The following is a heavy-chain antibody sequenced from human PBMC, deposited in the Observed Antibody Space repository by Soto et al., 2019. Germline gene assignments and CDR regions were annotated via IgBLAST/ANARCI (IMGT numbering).Heavy chain of an antibody. V-gene: IGHV3-9*01. CDR1: GFTFDDYA. D-gene: IGHD3-16*01. Sequence: GGSLRLSCAASGFTFDDYAMHWVRQAPGKGLEWVSGISWNSGSIGYADSVKGRFTISRDNAKNSLYLQMNSLRAEDTALYYCAKALKGRWGSGRLLPNYYYGMAVWGQGTTVTVSS. J-gene: IGHJ6*02. CDR2: ISWNSGSI. CDR3: AKALKGRWGSGRLLPNYYYGMAV.